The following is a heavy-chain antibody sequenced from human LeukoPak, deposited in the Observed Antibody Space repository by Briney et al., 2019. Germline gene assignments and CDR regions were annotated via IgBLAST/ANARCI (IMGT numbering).Heavy chain of an antibody. CDR2: INHSGST. D-gene: IGHD1-26*01. CDR3: ARVWGATLYYFDY. J-gene: IGHJ4*02. CDR1: GGSISSYY. Sequence: SETLSLTCTVSGGSISSYYWSWIRQPPGKGLEWVGEINHSGSTNYNPSLKSRVTISVDTSKNQFSLKLSSVTAADTAVYYCARVWGATLYYFDYWGQGTLVTVSS. V-gene: IGHV4-34*01.